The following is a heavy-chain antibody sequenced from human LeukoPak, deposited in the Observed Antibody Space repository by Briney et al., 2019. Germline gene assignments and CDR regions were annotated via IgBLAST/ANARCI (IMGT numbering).Heavy chain of an antibody. V-gene: IGHV1-2*02. CDR2: INPNSGGT. J-gene: IGHJ5*02. CDR1: GYTFTGYY. Sequence: ASVKISCKASGYTFTGYYMHWVRQAPGQGLEWMGWINPNSGGTNYAQKFQGRVTMTRDTSISTAYMELSRLRSDDTAVYYCARDRSSSWYAPPYNWFDPWGQGTLVTVSS. D-gene: IGHD6-13*01. CDR3: ARDRSSSWYAPPYNWFDP.